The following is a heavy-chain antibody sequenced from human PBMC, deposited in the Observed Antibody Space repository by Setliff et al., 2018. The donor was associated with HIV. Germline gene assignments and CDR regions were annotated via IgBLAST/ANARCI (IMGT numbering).Heavy chain of an antibody. D-gene: IGHD4-17*01. V-gene: IGHV5-10-1*01. CDR2: IDPSDSYV. CDR3: ARLAYGGSYFDH. J-gene: IGHJ4*01. CDR1: GYSFTSYW. Sequence: GESLKISCKGSGYSFTSYWIGWVRQMPGKGLEWMGRIDPSDSYVNYSPSFRGHVSISADSSISTAYLQWSSLKASDTASYYCARLAYGGSYFDHWGHGTLVTVSS.